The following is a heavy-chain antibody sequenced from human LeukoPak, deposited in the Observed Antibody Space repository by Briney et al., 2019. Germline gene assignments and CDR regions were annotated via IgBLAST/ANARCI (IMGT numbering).Heavy chain of an antibody. CDR3: ARGDDSSGYYDY. CDR1: GGSISSYY. Sequence: SETLSLTCTVSGGSISSYYWSWIRQPAGNGLEWIGRIYTSGSTNYNPSPKSRVTMSVDTSKNQFSLKLSSVTAADTAVYYCARGDDSSGYYDYWGQGTLVTVSS. CDR2: IYTSGST. V-gene: IGHV4-4*07. D-gene: IGHD3-22*01. J-gene: IGHJ4*02.